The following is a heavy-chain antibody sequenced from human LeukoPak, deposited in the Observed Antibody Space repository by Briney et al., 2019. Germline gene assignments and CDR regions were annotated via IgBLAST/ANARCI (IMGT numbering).Heavy chain of an antibody. CDR3: ARGRTYYYNTSGYYPSIYYGMDV. CDR1: GRSFSGYY. CDR2: INHGEST. J-gene: IGHJ6*02. V-gene: IGHV4-34*01. D-gene: IGHD3-22*01. Sequence: SETLSPTCAVSGRSFSGYYWYWIRQPPGKGLEWIGEINHGESTNYNPSLKSRATLSVSTSKNQFFLKLTSVTAADTAVYYCARGRTYYYNTSGYYPSIYYGMDVWGQGTTVIVSS.